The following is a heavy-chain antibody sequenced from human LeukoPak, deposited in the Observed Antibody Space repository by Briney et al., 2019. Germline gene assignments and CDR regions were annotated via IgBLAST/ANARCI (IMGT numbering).Heavy chain of an antibody. Sequence: SETLSLTCTVSGGSISSYYWSWIRQPPGKGLEWIGYIYYSGSTSYNPSLKSRVTISVDTSKNQFSLKLSSVTAADTAVYYCARQEMATINGWFDPWGQGTLVTVSS. V-gene: IGHV4-59*08. CDR3: ARQEMATINGWFDP. CDR2: IYYSGST. CDR1: GGSISSYY. J-gene: IGHJ5*02. D-gene: IGHD5-24*01.